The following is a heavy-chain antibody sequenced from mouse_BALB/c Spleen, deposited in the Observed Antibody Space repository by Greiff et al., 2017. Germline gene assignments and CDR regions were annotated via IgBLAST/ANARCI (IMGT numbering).Heavy chain of an antibody. CDR3: ARAGIYYGNSWFAY. J-gene: IGHJ3*01. V-gene: IGHV5-4*02. CDR2: ISDGGSYT. CDR1: GFTFSDYY. Sequence: EVQGVESGGGLVKPGGSLKLSCAASGFTFSDYYMYWVRQTPEKRLEWVATISDGGSYTYYPDSVKGRVTISRDNAKNNLYLQMSSLKSEDTAMYYCARAGIYYGNSWFAYWGQGTLVTVSA. D-gene: IGHD2-1*01.